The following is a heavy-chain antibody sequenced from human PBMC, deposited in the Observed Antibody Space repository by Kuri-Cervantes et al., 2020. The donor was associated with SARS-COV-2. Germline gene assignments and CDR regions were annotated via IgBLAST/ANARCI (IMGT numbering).Heavy chain of an antibody. CDR1: GFTFSSYW. V-gene: IGHV3-74*01. CDR2: INSDGSST. Sequence: GGSLRLSCAASGFTFSSYWMHWVRQAPGKGLVWVSRINSDGSSTSYADSVKGRFTISRDNAKNTLYLQMNSLRDEDTAVYYCARGRPSIWASLQHWGQGTLVTVSS. D-gene: IGHD3-16*01. CDR3: ARGRPSIWASLQH. J-gene: IGHJ1*01.